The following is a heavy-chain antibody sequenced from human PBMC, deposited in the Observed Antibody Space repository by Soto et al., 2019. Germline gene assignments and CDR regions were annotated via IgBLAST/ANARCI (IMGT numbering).Heavy chain of an antibody. V-gene: IGHV4-38-2*01. D-gene: IGHD3-22*01. CDR3: AIVGPGVPYYYESRVYTVENWFDP. CDR2: INHGGST. J-gene: IGHJ5*02. CDR1: GYSISNGYY. Sequence: SETLSLTCAVSGYSISNGYYWGWLRQPPGKGLEWIGSINHGGSTYYNPSLNSRVTISTDMTNNQVSLILNSVTAADTAVYYWAIVGPGVPYYYESRVYTVENWFDPWAQATRVTVSS.